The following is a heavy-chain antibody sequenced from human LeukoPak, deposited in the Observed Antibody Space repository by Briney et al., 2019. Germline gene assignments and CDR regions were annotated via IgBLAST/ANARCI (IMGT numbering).Heavy chain of an antibody. CDR1: RYTFTGYY. Sequence: ASVKVSCKASRYTFTGYYMHWVRHAPRQGREWLGIINLTSGSTNYAQKFHGRVTMNMDTSTSTVYMELSSLRSEDTAVYYCARDDSRGYCPHWGQGTLVTVSS. D-gene: IGHD3-22*01. CDR3: ARDDSRGYCPH. V-gene: IGHV1-46*01. J-gene: IGHJ4*02. CDR2: INLTSGST.